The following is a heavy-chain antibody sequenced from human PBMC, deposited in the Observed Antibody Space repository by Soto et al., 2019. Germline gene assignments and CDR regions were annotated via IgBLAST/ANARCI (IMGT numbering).Heavy chain of an antibody. CDR3: ARETGYYDSSGYGFDP. CDR1: GFTFSSYS. D-gene: IGHD3-22*01. V-gene: IGHV3-21*01. Sequence: GGSLRLSCAASGFTFSSYSMNWVRPAPGKVLEWVSSISSSSSYIYYADSVKGRLTISRDNAKNSLYLQMNSLRAEDTAVYYCARETGYYDSSGYGFDPWGQGTLVTVSS. CDR2: ISSSSSYI. J-gene: IGHJ5*02.